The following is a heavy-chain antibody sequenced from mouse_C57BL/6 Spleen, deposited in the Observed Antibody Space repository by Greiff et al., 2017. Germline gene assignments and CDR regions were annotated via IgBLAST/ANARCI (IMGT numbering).Heavy chain of an antibody. CDR3: AKMNSNFYYFDY. CDR2: IWRGGST. V-gene: IGHV2-5*01. D-gene: IGHD2-5*01. CDR1: GFSLTSYG. J-gene: IGHJ2*01. Sequence: VKLMESGPGLVQPSQSLSITCTVSGFSLTSYGVHWVRQSPGKGLEWLGVIWRGGSTDYNAAFMSRLSITKDNSKSQVFFKMNSLQADDTAIYYCAKMNSNFYYFDYWGQGTTLTVSS.